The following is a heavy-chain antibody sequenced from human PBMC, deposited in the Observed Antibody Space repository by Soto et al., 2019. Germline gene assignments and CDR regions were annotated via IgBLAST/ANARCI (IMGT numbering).Heavy chain of an antibody. CDR1: GGSMSRGDYY. Sequence: PSETLSLTCTVSGGSMSRGDYYWSWIRQHPGKGLEWIGYIYYSESTYYNPSLKSRVTISLDTSKNQFSLKLSSVTAADTAVYYCARDRMYDSSGYYYPHCDYWGQGTLVTVSS. CDR2: IYYSEST. D-gene: IGHD3-22*01. J-gene: IGHJ4*02. V-gene: IGHV4-30-4*08. CDR3: ARDRMYDSSGYYYPHCDY.